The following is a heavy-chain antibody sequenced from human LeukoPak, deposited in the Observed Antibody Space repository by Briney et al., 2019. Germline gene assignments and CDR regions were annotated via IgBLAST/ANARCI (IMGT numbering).Heavy chain of an antibody. CDR1: GFTFSSYG. CDR3: AKSEYYDSSGYYEGALHY. V-gene: IGHV3-30*02. D-gene: IGHD3-22*01. Sequence: GGSLRLSCAASGFTFSSYGMHWVRQAPGKGLEWVAFIRYDGNNKYYSDSVKGRFTISRDNSKSTLYLQMNSLRAEDTAVYYCAKSEYYDSSGYYEGALHYWGQGTLVTVSS. J-gene: IGHJ4*02. CDR2: IRYDGNNK.